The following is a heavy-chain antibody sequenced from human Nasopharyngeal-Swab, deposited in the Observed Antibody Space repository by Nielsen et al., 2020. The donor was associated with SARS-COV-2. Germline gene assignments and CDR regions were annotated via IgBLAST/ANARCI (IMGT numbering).Heavy chain of an antibody. V-gene: IGHV1-69*04. J-gene: IGHJ4*02. D-gene: IGHD2-15*01. CDR2: IIPILGIA. CDR1: GGTFSSYA. CDR3: ARDGDILVVVVATLGFDF. Sequence: SVQVSCKASGGTFSSYAISWVRQAPGQGLEWMGRIIPILGIANYAQKFQGRVTITADKSTSTAYMELSSLRSEDTAVYYCARDGDILVVVVATLGFDFWGQGSQVTVSS.